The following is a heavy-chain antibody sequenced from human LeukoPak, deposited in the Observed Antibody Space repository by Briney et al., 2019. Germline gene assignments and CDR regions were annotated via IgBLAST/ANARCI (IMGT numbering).Heavy chain of an antibody. D-gene: IGHD6-19*01. CDR3: ARQGYSSGE. V-gene: IGHV3-7*01. J-gene: IGHJ4*02. Sequence: GGSLRLSCAASGFTFSNYWMNWVRQAPGKGLEWVASMQRDGSEKYYVESVKGRFTISRDNAKNSLYLQMNSLRAEDTAVYYCARQGYSSGEWGQGTLVTVSS. CDR1: GFTFSNYW. CDR2: MQRDGSEK.